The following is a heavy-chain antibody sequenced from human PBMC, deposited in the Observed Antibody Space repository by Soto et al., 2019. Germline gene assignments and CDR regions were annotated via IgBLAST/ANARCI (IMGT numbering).Heavy chain of an antibody. CDR1: GGSISSSSYF. CDR3: ARHAGYSSGRRWFAP. CDR2: IYHSGST. V-gene: IGHV4-39*01. J-gene: IGHJ5*02. D-gene: IGHD3-22*01. Sequence: SETLSLTCTVSGGSISSSSYFWGWIRQPPGKGLEWIGSIYHSGSTSDNPSLRSRVTISVDTSKNQFSLKLSSVTAADTAVYFCARHAGYSSGRRWFAPWGQGTLVTVSS.